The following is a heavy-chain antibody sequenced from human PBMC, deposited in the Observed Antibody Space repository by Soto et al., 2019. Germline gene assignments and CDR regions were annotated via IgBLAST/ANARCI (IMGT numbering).Heavy chain of an antibody. D-gene: IGHD3-3*01. Sequence: PSETLSLTCTVSGGSMTGYYWTWIRQPPGKGLEWIGYIHYIGTTNYNPSLKSRVTISVDTSKNQFSLRLTSMTTADTAVYYCARAALWDGYYRFDYWGQGTLVTVSS. CDR2: IHYIGTT. J-gene: IGHJ4*02. CDR1: GGSMTGYY. CDR3: ARAALWDGYYRFDY. V-gene: IGHV4-59*01.